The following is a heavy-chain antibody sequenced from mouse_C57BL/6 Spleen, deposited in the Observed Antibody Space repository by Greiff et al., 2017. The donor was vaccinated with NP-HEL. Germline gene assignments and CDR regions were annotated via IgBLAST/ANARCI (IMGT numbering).Heavy chain of an antibody. D-gene: IGHD4-1*01. J-gene: IGHJ2*01. CDR1: GFTFSDYG. CDR3: ARCNWDEDFDY. Sequence: DVKLVESGGGLVKPGFSLNLSCASSGFTFSDYGMHWVRQAPEKGLEWVAYISSGSSTIYYADTVKGRLTISKDNAKNNLFLQMTSLRSEDTAMYYCARCNWDEDFDYWGQGTTLTVSS. CDR2: ISSGSSTI. V-gene: IGHV5-17*01.